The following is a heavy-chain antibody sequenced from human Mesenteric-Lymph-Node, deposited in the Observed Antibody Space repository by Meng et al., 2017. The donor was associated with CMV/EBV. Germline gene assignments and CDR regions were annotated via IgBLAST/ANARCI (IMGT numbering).Heavy chain of an antibody. CDR3: AAQTGRGNAASDI. D-gene: IGHD3-10*01. V-gene: IGHV5-51*01. J-gene: IGHJ3*02. CDR1: GYSFANYW. CDR2: IYPDDSDT. Sequence: GGSLRLSCQGSGYSFANYWIGWVRQMPGKGLEWMALIYPDDSDTRYSPSFQGQVTISADRSISTAYLQWSSLKASDTAMYYCAAQTGRGNAASDIWGQGTMVTVSS.